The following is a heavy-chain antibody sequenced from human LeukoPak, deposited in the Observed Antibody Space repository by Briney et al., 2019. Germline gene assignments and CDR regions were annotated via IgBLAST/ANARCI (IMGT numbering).Heavy chain of an antibody. CDR3: AKGPLYDF. Sequence: GRSLRLSCAASGFTFNSYSMHWVRQAPGKGLEWVTAISDDETYKFYADSVKGRFTISRDNSKNTLYLQMNSLRAEDTAVYYCAKGPLYDFWGQGTLVTVSS. CDR1: GFTFNSYS. J-gene: IGHJ4*02. V-gene: IGHV3-30-3*01. CDR2: ISDDETYK.